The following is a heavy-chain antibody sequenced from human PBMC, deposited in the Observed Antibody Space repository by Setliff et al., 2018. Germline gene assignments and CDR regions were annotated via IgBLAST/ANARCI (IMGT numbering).Heavy chain of an antibody. Sequence: PSETLSLTCAVYGGSFSGYFWSWIRQSPGRGLEWIGEINDRGSTYYNPSLKSRVTISMDTSKNRFSLKLSSVTAADTAVYYCVRQPRTYVAAGPPFEYWGQGTLVTVSS. CDR3: VRQPRTYVAAGPPFEY. D-gene: IGHD6-19*01. CDR1: GGSFSGYF. V-gene: IGHV4-34*01. J-gene: IGHJ4*02. CDR2: INDRGST.